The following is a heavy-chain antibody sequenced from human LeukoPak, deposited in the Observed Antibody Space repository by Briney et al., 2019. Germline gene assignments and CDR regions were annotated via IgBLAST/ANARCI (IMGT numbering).Heavy chain of an antibody. D-gene: IGHD5-12*01. CDR2: IYYSGST. Sequence: PSETLSLTCIVSGGSISSGGYYWSWIRQHPGKGLEWIGYIYYSGSTYYNTSLKSRVTLSLDTPKNQLSLKLSSVTAPDTAVYYCARDASGYDYIHYWGQGTLVSVSS. V-gene: IGHV4-31*03. CDR1: GGSISSGGYY. CDR3: ARDASGYDYIHY. J-gene: IGHJ4*02.